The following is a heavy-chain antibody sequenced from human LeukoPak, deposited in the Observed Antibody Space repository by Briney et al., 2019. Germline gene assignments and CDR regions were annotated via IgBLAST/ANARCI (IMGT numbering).Heavy chain of an antibody. CDR2: VTTTGDPV. V-gene: IGHV3-11*04. CDR3: ARLVIDSPSSYYMDV. D-gene: IGHD2-21*01. CDR1: GFIFNEFY. Sequence: GGSLRLSCSASGFIFNEFYMSWIRQAPGKGLECVSYVTTTGDPVYYTDSVKGRFTISRDNAKNSLFLQMTSLRDEDTAVYYCARLVIDSPSSYYMDVWGNGTTVTVSS. J-gene: IGHJ6*03.